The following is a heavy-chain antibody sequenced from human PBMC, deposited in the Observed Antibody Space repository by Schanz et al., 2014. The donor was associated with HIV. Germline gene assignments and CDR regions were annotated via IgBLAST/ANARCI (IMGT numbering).Heavy chain of an antibody. Sequence: VQLEESGGDLVQPGGSLTLSCATSGFIFSASAIHWVRQASGKGPEWVAVLWHDGSNKYYADSVKGRFTISRDNSKKALYLQMNSLRVEDTAVYYCASTVYPYTGSSDYYYGMDVWGQGTTVTVSS. CDR3: ASTVYPYTGSSDYYYGMDV. V-gene: IGHV3-33*08. D-gene: IGHD6-6*01. CDR2: LWHDGSNK. CDR1: GFIFSASA. J-gene: IGHJ6*02.